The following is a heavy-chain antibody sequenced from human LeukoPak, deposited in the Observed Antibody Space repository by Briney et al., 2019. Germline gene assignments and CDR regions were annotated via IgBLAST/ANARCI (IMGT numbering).Heavy chain of an antibody. Sequence: ASVKVSCKASGYSFPSYDITWVRQAPGQGREWMGRISGYNGNTKYAQKFRGRVTMTTDTSTSTAYMDLRGLRSDDTAVYYCARVLPPTYIEIVQTAPYYFDFWGQGTLVTVSS. CDR3: ARVLPPTYIEIVQTAPYYFDF. J-gene: IGHJ4*02. D-gene: IGHD2/OR15-2a*01. CDR1: GYSFPSYD. V-gene: IGHV1-18*01. CDR2: ISGYNGNT.